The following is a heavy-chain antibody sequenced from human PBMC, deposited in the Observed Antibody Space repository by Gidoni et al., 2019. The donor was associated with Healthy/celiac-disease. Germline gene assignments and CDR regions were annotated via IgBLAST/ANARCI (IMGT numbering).Heavy chain of an antibody. CDR2: ISGTGGST. CDR3: AKGPYRWFGRYYFDY. J-gene: IGHJ4*02. D-gene: IGHD3-10*01. Sequence: EVQLLESGGGLVQPGGSLRLSCAASGFTFSAYAMSWVRPAPGKGLEWGSAISGTGGSTYYADSVKGRFTISRDNSRNTLYLQMNSLRVEDTAVYYCAKGPYRWFGRYYFDYWGQGTLVTVSS. V-gene: IGHV3-23*01. CDR1: GFTFSAYA.